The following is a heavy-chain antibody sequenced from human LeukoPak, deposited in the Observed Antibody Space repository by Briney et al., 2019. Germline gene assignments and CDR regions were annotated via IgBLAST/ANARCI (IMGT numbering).Heavy chain of an antibody. Sequence: PSETLSLTCTVSGGSISSSSYYWGWIRQSPGKGLEWIGSMYYSGNTYYNPSLKSRVTISVDTSKNQFSLKLNSVTAADTAVYYCARAGYGDSDFDYWGQGTLVTVSS. CDR3: ARAGYGDSDFDY. D-gene: IGHD4-17*01. V-gene: IGHV4-39*07. CDR1: GGSISSSSYY. CDR2: MYYSGNT. J-gene: IGHJ4*02.